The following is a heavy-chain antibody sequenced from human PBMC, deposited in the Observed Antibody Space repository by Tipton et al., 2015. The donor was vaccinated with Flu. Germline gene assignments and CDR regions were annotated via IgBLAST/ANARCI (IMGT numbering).Heavy chain of an antibody. CDR1: GFTVSSNY. V-gene: IGHV3-53*01. J-gene: IGHJ6*02. Sequence: GSLRLSCAASGFTVSSNYMSWVRQAPGKGLEWVSVIYSGGSTYYADSVKGRFTISSDNSKNTLYLQINSLRAEDTAVYYCARVTYYYDSSGYYYGMDVWGQGTTVTVSS. CDR3: ARVTYYYDSSGYYYGMDV. CDR2: IYSGGST. D-gene: IGHD3-22*01.